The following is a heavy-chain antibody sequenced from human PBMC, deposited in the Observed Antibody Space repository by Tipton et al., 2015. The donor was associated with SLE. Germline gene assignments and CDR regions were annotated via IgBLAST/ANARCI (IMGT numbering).Heavy chain of an antibody. CDR2: IYHSGST. CDR3: ARAWPGDDYNGGPLDY. J-gene: IGHJ4*02. D-gene: IGHD5-24*01. CDR1: GYSISSGYY. V-gene: IGHV4-38-2*02. Sequence: TLSLTCTVSGYSISSGYYWGWIRQPPGKGLEWIGSIYHSGSTYYNPSLKSRVTTSVDTSKNQFSLKLRSVTAADTAVYYCARAWPGDDYNGGPLDYWGQGTLVTVSS.